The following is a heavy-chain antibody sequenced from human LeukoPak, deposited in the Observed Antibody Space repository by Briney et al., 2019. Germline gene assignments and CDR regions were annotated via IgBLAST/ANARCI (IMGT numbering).Heavy chain of an antibody. CDR3: VRDNFGVDY. CDR1: GFTFSTYW. V-gene: IGHV3-74*03. J-gene: IGHJ4*02. CDR2: INSDGSST. D-gene: IGHD3-16*01. Sequence: PGGSLRLSCAASGFTFSTYWMQWVRQAPGKGLVWVSHINSDGSSTTYADSVKGRFTTSRDNAKNMLCLQMNGLRVEDTAVYYCVRDNFGVDYWGQGTLVTVSS.